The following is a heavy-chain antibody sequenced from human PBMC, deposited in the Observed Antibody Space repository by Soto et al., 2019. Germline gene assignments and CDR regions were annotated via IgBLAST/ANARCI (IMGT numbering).Heavy chain of an antibody. CDR3: ARGSDGVWNWFDP. CDR1: GGSISSGGYY. CDR2: IYNSGNT. J-gene: IGHJ5*02. V-gene: IGHV4-30-2*01. D-gene: IGHD2-21*02. Sequence: SETLSLTCTVSGGSISSGGYYWSWIRQHPGKGLEWIGYIYNSGNTYYNPSLMSRVTISVDRSQNHFSLKLTSVTAADTAVYYCARGSDGVWNWFDPWGQGTQVTVSS.